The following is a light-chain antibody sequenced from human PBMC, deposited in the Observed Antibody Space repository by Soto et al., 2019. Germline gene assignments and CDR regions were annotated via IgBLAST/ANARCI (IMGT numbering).Light chain of an antibody. CDR2: KAS. CDR3: QQYNPYSPWT. Sequence: EIKMTQSPSALSASKGGRVTIPCRSSQSINSWLAWYQQKSGKAPKRLIYKASSLESGVTSRFSGSGSGTEFTLSISGLQPDDFATYYCQQYNPYSPWTFGQGTKVDIK. V-gene: IGKV1-5*03. CDR1: QSINSW. J-gene: IGKJ1*01.